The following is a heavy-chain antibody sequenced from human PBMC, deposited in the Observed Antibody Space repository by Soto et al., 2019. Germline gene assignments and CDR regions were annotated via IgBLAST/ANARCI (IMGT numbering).Heavy chain of an antibody. J-gene: IGHJ4*02. CDR3: AKERMEQYQLLPFFDY. CDR2: ISYDGSNK. D-gene: IGHD2-2*01. CDR1: GFSFSSYG. Sequence: AGGSLRLSCAASGFSFSSYGMHWLRQAAGKGLEWVAVISYDGSNKYYADSVRGRFTISRDNSKNTLYLQMNSLRPEDTAVFYCAKERMEQYQLLPFFDYWGQGTLVTVSS. V-gene: IGHV3-30*18.